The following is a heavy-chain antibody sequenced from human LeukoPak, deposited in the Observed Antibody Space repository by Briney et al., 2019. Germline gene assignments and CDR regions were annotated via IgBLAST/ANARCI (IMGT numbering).Heavy chain of an antibody. Sequence: SETLSLTCTVSGGSISSYYWSWIRQPPGKGLEWIGYIYYSGSTNYNPSLKSRVTISVDTSKNQFSLKLSSVTAADTAVYYCARVGDSSGYPPYWYFDLWGRGTLVTVSS. V-gene: IGHV4-59*01. J-gene: IGHJ2*01. CDR3: ARVGDSSGYPPYWYFDL. CDR1: GGSISSYY. D-gene: IGHD3-22*01. CDR2: IYYSGST.